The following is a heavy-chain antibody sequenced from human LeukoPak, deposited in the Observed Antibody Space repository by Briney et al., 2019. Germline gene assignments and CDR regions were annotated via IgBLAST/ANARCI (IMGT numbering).Heavy chain of an antibody. CDR2: INPHTGGT. CDR3: ARRYDFWSGYPTAFDY. CDR1: GYTFTGYY. J-gene: IGHJ4*02. D-gene: IGHD3-3*01. Sequence: ASVKVSCKASGYTFTGYYIHWVRQAPGQGLEWMGFINPHTGGTSYAQKFQARVTMTRDTSISTAYMELSGLRSDDTAVYYCARRYDFWSGYPTAFDYWGQGTLVTVSS. V-gene: IGHV1-2*02.